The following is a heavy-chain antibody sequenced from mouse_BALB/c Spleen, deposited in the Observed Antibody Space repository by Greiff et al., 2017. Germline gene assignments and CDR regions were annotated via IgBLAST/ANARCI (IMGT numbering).Heavy chain of an antibody. CDR3: ARSATGENFND. CDR1: GYSFTGYY. D-gene: IGHD6-1*01. CDR2: ISCYNGAT. J-gene: IGHJ2*01. V-gene: IGHV1S34*01. Sequence: LVKTGASVKISCKASGYSFTGYYIHWVKQSHGKSLEWIGYISCYNGATSYNQKFKGKATFTVDTSSSTAYMQFNSLTSEDSAVYYCARSATGENFNDWGQGTTLTVSS.